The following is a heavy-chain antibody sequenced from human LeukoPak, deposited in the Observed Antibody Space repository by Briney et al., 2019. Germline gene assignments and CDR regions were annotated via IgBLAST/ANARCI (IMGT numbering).Heavy chain of an antibody. CDR1: GFTLSSYA. CDR2: ISGSGGST. D-gene: IGHD3-22*01. CDR3: AKSINYYYDSSGYYRAFDI. Sequence: GGSLRLSCAASGFTLSSYAMSWVRQAPGKGLEWVSAISGSGGSTYYADSVKGRFTISRDNSKNTLYLQMNSLRAEDTAVYYCAKSINYYYDSSGYYRAFDIWGQGTMATVSS. V-gene: IGHV3-23*01. J-gene: IGHJ3*02.